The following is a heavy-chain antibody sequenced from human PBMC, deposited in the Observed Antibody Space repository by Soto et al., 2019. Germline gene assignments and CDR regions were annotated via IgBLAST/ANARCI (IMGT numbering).Heavy chain of an antibody. V-gene: IGHV4-34*01. CDR2: INHSGST. CDR1: GGSFSGYY. CDR3: ARGTGTTWPFDY. Sequence: PSETLSLTCAVYGGSFSGYYRSWIRQPPGKGLEWIGEINHSGSTNYNPSLKSRVTISVGTSKNQFSLKLSSVTAADTAVYYCARGTGTTWPFDYWGQGTLVTVSS. D-gene: IGHD1-7*01. J-gene: IGHJ4*02.